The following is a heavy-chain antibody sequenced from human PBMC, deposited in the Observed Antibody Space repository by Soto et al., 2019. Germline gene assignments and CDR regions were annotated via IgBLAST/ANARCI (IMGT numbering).Heavy chain of an antibody. J-gene: IGHJ6*02. V-gene: IGHV3-33*01. CDR3: ARDFDFSLFFVSGMDV. Sequence: QVQLVESGGGVVQPGRSLRLSCAASGFTFSSYGMHWVRQAPGKGLEWVAVIWYDGSNKYYADSVKGRFTISRDNSKNTLYLQMNSLRAEDTAVYYRARDFDFSLFFVSGMDVWGQGTTVTVSS. CDR1: GFTFSSYG. CDR2: IWYDGSNK. D-gene: IGHD3-9*01.